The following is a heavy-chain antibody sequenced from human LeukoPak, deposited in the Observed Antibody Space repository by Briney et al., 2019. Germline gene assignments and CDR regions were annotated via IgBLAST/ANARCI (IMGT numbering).Heavy chain of an antibody. Sequence: SGGSLRLSCAASGFNFRKYWMQWVRHVPGKGLVWVSEINPDGDYSGHSNSARGRFTISRDNAKNTLYLQMTSLSAEDTAVYYCARSLGDWGQGTLVSVSS. CDR2: INPDGDYS. CDR3: ARSLGD. D-gene: IGHD3-16*01. V-gene: IGHV3-74*01. J-gene: IGHJ4*01. CDR1: GFNFRKYW.